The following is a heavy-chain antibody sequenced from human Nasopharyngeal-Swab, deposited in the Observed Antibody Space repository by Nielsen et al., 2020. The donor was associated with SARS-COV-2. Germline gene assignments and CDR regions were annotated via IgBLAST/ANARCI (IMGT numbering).Heavy chain of an antibody. D-gene: IGHD4/OR15-4a*01. CDR2: ISYDGSNK. J-gene: IGHJ2*01. Sequence: GESLKISCAASGFTFSSYGMHWVRQAPGKGLEWVAVISYDGSNKYYADSVKGRFTISRDNSKNTLYLQMNSLRAEDTAVYYCAKPLNGYWYSDLWGRGTLVTVSS. CDR3: AKPLNGYWYSDL. V-gene: IGHV3-30*18. CDR1: GFTFSSYG.